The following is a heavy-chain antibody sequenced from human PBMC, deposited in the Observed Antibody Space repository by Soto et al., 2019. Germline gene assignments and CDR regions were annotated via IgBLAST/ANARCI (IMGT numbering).Heavy chain of an antibody. D-gene: IGHD5-12*01. CDR1: GFTFSSYG. CDR2: IWYDGSNK. J-gene: IGHJ6*02. V-gene: IGHV3-33*01. CDR3: ARDGPYIVATIIYDYYGMDV. Sequence: GGSLRLSCAASGFTFSSYGMHWVRQAPGKGLEWVAVIWYDGSNKYYADSVKGRFTISRDNSKNTLYLQMNSLRAEDTAVYYCARDGPYIVATIIYDYYGMDVWGQGTTVTVSS.